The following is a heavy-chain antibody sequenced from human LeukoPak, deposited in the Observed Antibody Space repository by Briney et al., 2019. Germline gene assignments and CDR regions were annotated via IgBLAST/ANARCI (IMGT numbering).Heavy chain of an antibody. D-gene: IGHD3-3*01. CDR2: ISGSGGRT. Sequence: GGSLRLSCAASGFTFSRYGMSWVRQAPGKGLEWVSAISGSGGRTYYADSVKGRFTISRDNSKNTLYLQMNSLRAEDTAVYYCARGGDFWSGYSRGYYMDVWGKGTTVTVSS. V-gene: IGHV3-23*01. CDR3: ARGGDFWSGYSRGYYMDV. CDR1: GFTFSRYG. J-gene: IGHJ6*03.